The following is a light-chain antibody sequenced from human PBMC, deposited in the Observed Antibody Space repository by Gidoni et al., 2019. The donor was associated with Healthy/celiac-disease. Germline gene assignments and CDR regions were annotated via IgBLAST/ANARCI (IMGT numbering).Light chain of an antibody. J-gene: IGKJ3*01. CDR2: WAS. CDR3: QQYYSTPLT. Sequence: VSLGERATINCKSSQSVLYSSNNKNYLAWYQQKPGQPPKLLIYWASTRESGVPDRFSGSGSGTDFTLTISSLQAEDVAVYYCQQYYSTPLTCGPGTKVDIK. V-gene: IGKV4-1*01. CDR1: QSVLYSSNNKNY.